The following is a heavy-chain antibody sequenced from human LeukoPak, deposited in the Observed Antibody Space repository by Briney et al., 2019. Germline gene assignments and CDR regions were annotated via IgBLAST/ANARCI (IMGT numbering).Heavy chain of an antibody. CDR3: ARLHRLGYSSGDAFDI. CDR1: GGSISSVTYY. CDR2: ISYSGST. Sequence: PSETLSLTCTVSGGSISSVTYYWGWIRQPPGKGLEYIGSISYSGSTYYNPSLKSRLTVSVDTSKNQFSLKLSSVTAADTAVYFCARLHRLGYSSGDAFDIWGQGTMVTVSS. V-gene: IGHV4-39*07. J-gene: IGHJ3*02. D-gene: IGHD6-19*01.